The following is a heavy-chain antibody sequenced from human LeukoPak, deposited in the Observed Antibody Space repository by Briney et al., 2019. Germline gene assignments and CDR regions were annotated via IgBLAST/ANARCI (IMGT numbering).Heavy chain of an antibody. J-gene: IGHJ4*02. CDR2: IKQDGSEK. D-gene: IGHD1/OR15-1a*01. V-gene: IGHV3-7*01. CDR3: ARGRTGTFDY. CDR1: GFSLSSYW. Sequence: GSLRLSCAASGFSLSSYWMTWVRQAPGKGLEWVANIKQDGSEKNYVDSVKGRFTISRDNAKNSLYLQMNSLRAEDTALYYCARGRTGTFDYWGQGTLVTVSS.